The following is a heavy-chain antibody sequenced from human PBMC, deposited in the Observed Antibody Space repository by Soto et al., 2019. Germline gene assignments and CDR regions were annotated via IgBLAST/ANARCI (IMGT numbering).Heavy chain of an antibody. CDR3: AQVEVH. V-gene: IGHV4-30-2*01. CDR1: VGSISSGGYS. Sequence: PSEPLCLTGSASVGSISSGGYSWRWIRQPPGKGLEWIGYMYHSGSTYYNPSLKSRVTISIDRSKNQFSLKLSSVTAADTAVYYCAQVEVHWGHGRLFSDPS. J-gene: IGHJ4*01. CDR2: MYHSGST. D-gene: IGHD2-2*01.